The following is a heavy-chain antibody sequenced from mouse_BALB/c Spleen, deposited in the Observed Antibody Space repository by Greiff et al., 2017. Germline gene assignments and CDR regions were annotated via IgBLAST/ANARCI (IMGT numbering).Heavy chain of an antibody. D-gene: IGHD2-3*01. Sequence: EVQLQESGPGLVKPSQSLSLTCTVTGYSITSDYAWNWIRQFPGNKLEWMGYISYSGSTSYNPSLKSRISITRDTSKNQFFLQLNSVTTEDTATYYCARGGYYDYYAMDYWGQGTSVTVSS. CDR2: ISYSGST. CDR1: GYSITSDYA. J-gene: IGHJ4*01. V-gene: IGHV3-2*02. CDR3: ARGGYYDYYAMDY.